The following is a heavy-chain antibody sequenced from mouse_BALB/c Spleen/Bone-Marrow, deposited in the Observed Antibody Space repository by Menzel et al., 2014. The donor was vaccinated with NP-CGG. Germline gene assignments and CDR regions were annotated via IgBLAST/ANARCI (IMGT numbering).Heavy chain of an antibody. D-gene: IGHD2-3*01. J-gene: IGHJ3*01. Sequence: DVQLVESGGGLVQPGRSLKISCAASGFDFSGFWMGWVRLAPGKGLEWIGEINPDSSTINYTPSLKDRFIISRDNAKNTLYLQMSKVRSQDTALYYCARLGYYGGFAYWGQGTLVTVSA. CDR3: ARLGYYGGFAY. CDR1: GFDFSGFW. CDR2: INPDSSTI. V-gene: IGHV4-1*02.